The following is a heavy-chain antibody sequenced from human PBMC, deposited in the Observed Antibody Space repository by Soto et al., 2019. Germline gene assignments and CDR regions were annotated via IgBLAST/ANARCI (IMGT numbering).Heavy chain of an antibody. V-gene: IGHV3-23*01. CDR2: ISGSGGST. CDR3: AKDGGYAYYDSSGYYFGY. D-gene: IGHD3-22*01. Sequence: PGGSLRLSCAASGFTFSNYAMSWVRQAPGKGLEWVSAISGSGGSTYYADSVKGRFTISRDNSKNTLYLQMKSLRAEDTAVYYCAKDGGYAYYDSSGYYFGYWGQGTLVTVSS. CDR1: GFTFSNYA. J-gene: IGHJ4*02.